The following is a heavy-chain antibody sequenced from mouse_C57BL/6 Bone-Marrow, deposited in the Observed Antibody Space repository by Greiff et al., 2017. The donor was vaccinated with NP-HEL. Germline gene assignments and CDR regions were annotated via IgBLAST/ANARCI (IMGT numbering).Heavy chain of an antibody. D-gene: IGHD3-1*01. CDR1: GYTFTSYG. V-gene: IGHV1-81*01. J-gene: IGHJ4*01. CDR2: IYPRSGNT. Sequence: VQLVESGAELARPGASVKLSCKASGYTFTSYGISWVKQRTGQGLEWIGEIYPRSGNTYYNEKFKGKATLTADKSSSTAYMELRSLTSEDSAVYFCARGVGHYAMDYWGQGTSVTVSS. CDR3: ARGVGHYAMDY.